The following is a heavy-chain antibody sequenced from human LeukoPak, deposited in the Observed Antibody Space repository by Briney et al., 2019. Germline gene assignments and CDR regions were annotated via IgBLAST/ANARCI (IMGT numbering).Heavy chain of an antibody. V-gene: IGHV3-21*01. CDR3: ARGPTMKMDV. CDR1: GFTFSSYS. Sequence: GGSLRLSCAASGFTFSSYSMNWVRQAPGKGLEWVSSINSRSSSIYYADSVKGRFTISRDNAKNSLYLQMNSLRAEDTAVYYCARGPTMKMDVWGKGTTVTVSS. CDR2: INSRSSSI. D-gene: IGHD3-22*01. J-gene: IGHJ6*04.